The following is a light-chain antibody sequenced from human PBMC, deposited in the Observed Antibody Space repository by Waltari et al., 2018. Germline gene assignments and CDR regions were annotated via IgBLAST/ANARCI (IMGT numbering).Light chain of an antibody. CDR3: QQSFRTPYT. Sequence: IQMTQSPSSLSLSVGDRVTITCRASQSISDHLNWYQQKPGEAPKLLIYVASNLESGFPSRFSGSGSGTDFTLTINSLQPGDFATYYCQQSFRTPYTFGQGTKLEVK. J-gene: IGKJ2*01. CDR2: VAS. V-gene: IGKV1-39*01. CDR1: QSISDH.